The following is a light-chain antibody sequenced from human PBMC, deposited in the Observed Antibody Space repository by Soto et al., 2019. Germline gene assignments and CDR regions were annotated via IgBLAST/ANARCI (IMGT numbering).Light chain of an antibody. CDR2: EVS. J-gene: IGLJ3*02. V-gene: IGLV2-14*01. CDR3: SSYTGSSPRV. CDR1: SSDVGGYNY. Sequence: QSALTQPASVSGSPGQSITISCTGTSSDVGGYNYVSWYQQHPGKAPKLMIYEVSNRPSGVSNRFSGSKSGNTASLTISGLQAEDEADYYCSSYTGSSPRVFGGGTKVTVL.